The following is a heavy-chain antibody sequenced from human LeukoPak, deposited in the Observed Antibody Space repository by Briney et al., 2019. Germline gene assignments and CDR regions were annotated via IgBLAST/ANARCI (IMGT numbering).Heavy chain of an antibody. Sequence: GGSLRLSCAASGFTFSTYSMNWVRLAPGKGLEWVSSISSSSSYIYYADSVKGRFTISRDNAKNSLSLQMSSLRAEDTAVYYCARDGLYCSSSNCYFDYWGQGTLVTVSS. CDR3: ARDGLYCSSSNCYFDY. D-gene: IGHD2-2*01. CDR1: GFTFSTYS. V-gene: IGHV3-21*01. J-gene: IGHJ4*02. CDR2: ISSSSSYI.